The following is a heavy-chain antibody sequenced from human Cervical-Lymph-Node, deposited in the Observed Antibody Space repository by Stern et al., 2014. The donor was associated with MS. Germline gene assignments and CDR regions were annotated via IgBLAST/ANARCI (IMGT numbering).Heavy chain of an antibody. V-gene: IGHV2-5*02. CDR2: IYWDDDK. J-gene: IGHJ4*02. CDR3: AHYGSGSSLFDY. Sequence: QVTLRESGPTLVKPTQTLTLTCTFSGFSLSTNGVGVGWLRQPPGKALEWLALIYWDDDKRYSPSLKSRLTITKDTSKDQVVLTMTNMDPVDTATYYCAHYGSGSSLFDYWGQGTLVTVSS. D-gene: IGHD3-10*01. CDR1: GFSLSTNGVG.